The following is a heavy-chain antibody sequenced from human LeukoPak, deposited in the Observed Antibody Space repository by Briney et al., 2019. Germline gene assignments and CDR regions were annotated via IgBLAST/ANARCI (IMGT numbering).Heavy chain of an antibody. V-gene: IGHV1-2*02. J-gene: IGHJ5*02. CDR1: GYTFTGYY. Sequence: ASVKVSCKASGYTFTGYYMHWVRQAPGQGLEWMGWINPNSGGTNYAQKFQGRVTMTRDTSISTAYMELSRLRSDDTAVYYCARVPAGYCSSTSCYGRGTNWFDPWGQGTLATVSS. D-gene: IGHD2-2*01. CDR2: INPNSGGT. CDR3: ARVPAGYCSSTSCYGRGTNWFDP.